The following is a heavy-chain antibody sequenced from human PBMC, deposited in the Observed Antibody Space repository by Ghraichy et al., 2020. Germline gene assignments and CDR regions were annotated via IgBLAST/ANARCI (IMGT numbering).Heavy chain of an antibody. D-gene: IGHD6-6*01. Sequence: ASVKVSCKASGYTFTSHGTSWVRLAPGQGLEWMGWISAYNGNTNYAQKLQGRVTMTTDTSTSTAYMELRSLRSDDTAVYYCARASSSSPLFDPWGQGTLVTVSS. CDR1: GYTFTSHG. V-gene: IGHV1-18*01. CDR2: ISAYNGNT. CDR3: ARASSSSPLFDP. J-gene: IGHJ5*02.